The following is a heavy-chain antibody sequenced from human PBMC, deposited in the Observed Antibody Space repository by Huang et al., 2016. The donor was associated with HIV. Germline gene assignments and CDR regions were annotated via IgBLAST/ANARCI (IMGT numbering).Heavy chain of an antibody. CDR2: INHSGST. CDR1: GVSFSGYS. CDR3: AREVMISFGGPFDP. D-gene: IGHD3-16*01. Sequence: QVQLQQWGAGLLKPSETLSLTCAVYGVSFSGYSWNWIRQSPGKGLEWIGQINHSGSTDYNPSLKSRVTISIDTSKNQFSLKLNSVTAADTAIYYCAREVMISFGGPFDPWGHGNLVTVSS. J-gene: IGHJ5*02. V-gene: IGHV4-34*01.